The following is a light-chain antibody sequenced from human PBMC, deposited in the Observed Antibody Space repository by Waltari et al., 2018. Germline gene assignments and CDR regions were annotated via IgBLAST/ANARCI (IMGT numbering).Light chain of an antibody. V-gene: IGLV1-40*01. CDR3: QSDDRHLVL. J-gene: IGLJ2*01. CDR1: SSNIGAGFD. CDR2: RNN. Sequence: QSVLTQPPSVSGAPGQRVTISCTGSSSNIGAGFDVHWYQQLPGPAPNLLIYRNNNRASGVPDRFSGSKSGTAAALAIPGLQAEDEADYEWQSDDRHLVLFGGGTKLTVL.